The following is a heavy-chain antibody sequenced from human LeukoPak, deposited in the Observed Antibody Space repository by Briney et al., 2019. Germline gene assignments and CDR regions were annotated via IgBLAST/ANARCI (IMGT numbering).Heavy chain of an antibody. J-gene: IGHJ6*04. CDR2: ITSSGEYI. Sequence: PGESLRLSCEASGFTFSSYNMNWLRQGPGKGLEWVSSITSSGEYIYYADSVKGRFTISRDNAKNSLYLQMNSLRAEDTAVYYCAELGITMIGGVWGKGTTVTISS. CDR3: AELGITMIGGV. D-gene: IGHD3-10*02. CDR1: GFTFSSYN. V-gene: IGHV3-21*01.